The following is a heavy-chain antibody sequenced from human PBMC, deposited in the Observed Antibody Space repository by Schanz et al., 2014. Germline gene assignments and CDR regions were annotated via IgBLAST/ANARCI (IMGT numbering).Heavy chain of an antibody. CDR3: ARPALWFGDNCFDP. CDR2: FNDGGVNK. Sequence: EVQLLESGGGLVQPGGSLRLSCAASGFTFSSYAMSWVRQAPGKGLEWVSSFNDGGVNKYYADSVKGRFTISSDNAKNKLYLQMNSLRAEDTAVYYCARPALWFGDNCFDPWGQGTLVTVSS. CDR1: GFTFSSYA. J-gene: IGHJ5*02. V-gene: IGHV3-23*01. D-gene: IGHD3-10*01.